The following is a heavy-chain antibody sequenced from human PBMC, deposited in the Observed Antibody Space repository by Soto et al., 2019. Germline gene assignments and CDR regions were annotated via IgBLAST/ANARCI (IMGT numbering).Heavy chain of an antibody. CDR2: IGTAGDT. J-gene: IGHJ4*02. V-gene: IGHV3-13*01. D-gene: IGHD6-19*01. Sequence: GGSLRLSCAASGFTFSSYDMHWVRQATGKGLEWVSAIGTAGDTYYPGSVKGRFTISRENAKNSLYLQMNSLRAGDTAVYYCARALAVAGEFDYWGQGTLVTVSS. CDR1: GFTFSSYD. CDR3: ARALAVAGEFDY.